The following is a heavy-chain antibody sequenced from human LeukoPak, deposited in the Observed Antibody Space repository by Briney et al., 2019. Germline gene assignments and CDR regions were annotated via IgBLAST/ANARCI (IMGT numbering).Heavy chain of an antibody. CDR3: ARDLDPLNWFDP. V-gene: IGHV4-39*07. CDR1: GGSISSSSYY. J-gene: IGHJ5*02. Sequence: SETQSLTCTVSGGSISSSSYYWGWIRQPPGKGLEWIGSIYYSGSTYYNPSLKGRVTISVDTSKNQFSLKLSSVTAADTAVYYCARDLDPLNWFDPWGQGTLVTVSS. D-gene: IGHD1-1*01. CDR2: IYYSGST.